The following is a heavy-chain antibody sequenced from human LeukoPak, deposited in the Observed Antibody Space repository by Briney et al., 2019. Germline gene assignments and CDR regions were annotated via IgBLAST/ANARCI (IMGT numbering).Heavy chain of an antibody. CDR3: ARGHYDILTGYYSNYFDY. J-gene: IGHJ4*02. Sequence: SETLSLTCAVYGGSFSGYYWSWIRQPPGKGLEWIGEINHSGSTNYNPSLKSRVTISVDTSKNQFSPKLSSVPAADTAVYYCARGHYDILTGYYSNYFDYWGQGTLVTVSS. CDR1: GGSFSGYY. V-gene: IGHV4-34*01. D-gene: IGHD3-9*01. CDR2: INHSGST.